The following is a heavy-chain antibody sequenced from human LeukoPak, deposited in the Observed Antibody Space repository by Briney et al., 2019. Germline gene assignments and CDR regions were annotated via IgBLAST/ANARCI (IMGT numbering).Heavy chain of an antibody. CDR3: ARDYGGSSPFDY. D-gene: IGHD4-23*01. V-gene: IGHV3-48*03. CDR1: GFTFSSYE. CDR2: ISSSDTTI. Sequence: GGSLRLSCAASGFTFSSYEMHWVRQAPGKGLEWVSYISSSDTTIYYADSLKGRFTISRDNAKNSLYLQMNSLRAEDTAVYYYARDYGGSSPFDYWGQGTLVTVSS. J-gene: IGHJ4*02.